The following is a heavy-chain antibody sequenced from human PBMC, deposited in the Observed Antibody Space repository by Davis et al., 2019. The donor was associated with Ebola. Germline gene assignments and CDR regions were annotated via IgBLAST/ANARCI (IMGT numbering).Heavy chain of an antibody. V-gene: IGHV3-21*01. CDR3: AKDRSRITMVRGATYYFDY. J-gene: IGHJ4*02. CDR1: GFTFSSYS. CDR2: ISSSSSYI. D-gene: IGHD3-10*01. Sequence: PGGSLRLSCAASGFTFSSYSMNWVRQAPGKGLEWVSSISSSSSYIYYADSVKGRFTISRDNSKNTLYLQMNSLRAEDTAVYYCAKDRSRITMVRGATYYFDYWGQGTLVTVSS.